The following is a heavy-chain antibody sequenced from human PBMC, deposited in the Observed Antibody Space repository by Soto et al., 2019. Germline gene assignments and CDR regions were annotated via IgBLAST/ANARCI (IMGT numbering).Heavy chain of an antibody. J-gene: IGHJ4*01. V-gene: IGHV1-2*02. CDR3: AGVFFYREGIANVIYY. D-gene: IGHD6-13*01. CDR2: FNPNSGDT. CDR1: GYTFTGYF. Sequence: ASVKVSCKASGYTFTGYFMHWVRQAPGQGLEWMGWFNPNSGDTDYAQKFQGRVTVTRDTSITTAYMELTRLGSGDAAVYYCAGVFFYREGIANVIYYRGQRTLV.